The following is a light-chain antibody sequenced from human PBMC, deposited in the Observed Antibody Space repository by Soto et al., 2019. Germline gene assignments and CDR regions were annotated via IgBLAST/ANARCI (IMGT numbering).Light chain of an antibody. CDR3: QQRNDWPPAT. CDR2: DTS. CDR1: QSVSFY. V-gene: IGKV3-11*01. J-gene: IGKJ4*01. Sequence: VLTQSPATLSLSPGERATLSCRVSQSVSFYLAWYQQKPGQAPRLLIYDTSKRAPGIPARFSGSGSGTDFTLTITSVEPEDFAVYYCQQRNDWPPATFGGGTKVEIK.